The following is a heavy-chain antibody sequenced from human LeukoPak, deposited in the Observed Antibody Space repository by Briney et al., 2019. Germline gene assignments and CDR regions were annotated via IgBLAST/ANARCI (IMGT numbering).Heavy chain of an antibody. Sequence: SETRSLTCTVSGYSISSGYYWGWIRQPPGKGLERIGSIYHSGSTYYNPSLKSRVTISVDTSKNQFSLKLSSVTAADTAVYYCARGDGDFDYWGQGTLVTVSS. CDR1: GYSISSGYY. CDR3: ARGDGDFDY. V-gene: IGHV4-38-2*02. CDR2: IYHSGST. J-gene: IGHJ4*02.